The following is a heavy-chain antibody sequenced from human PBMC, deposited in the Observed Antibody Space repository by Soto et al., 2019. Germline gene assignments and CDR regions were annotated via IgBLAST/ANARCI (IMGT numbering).Heavy chain of an antibody. V-gene: IGHV1-3*01. CDR2: INAGNGNT. J-gene: IGHJ4*02. Sequence: ASVKVSCKAPGYTFTSYAMHWVRQAPGQRLEWMGWINAGNGNTKYSQKFQGRVTITRDTSASTAYMELSSLRSEDTAVYYCARGRYNWNYEVIDYWGQGTLVTVSS. CDR1: GYTFTSYA. D-gene: IGHD1-7*01. CDR3: ARGRYNWNYEVIDY.